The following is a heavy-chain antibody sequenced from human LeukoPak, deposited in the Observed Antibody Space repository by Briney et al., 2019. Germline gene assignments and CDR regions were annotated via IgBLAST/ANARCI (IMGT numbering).Heavy chain of an antibody. CDR1: GYTFASYD. CDR2: MNLNMGNT. D-gene: IGHD3-3*01. J-gene: IGHJ3*02. Sequence: ASVPVSCKASGYTFASYDINGVRQAPRQRVGCMVWMNLNMGNTGYAQKFQGRVTMIRNTSISTAYMELSSLRSDDTAVYYCARSRQHYDFWSGYSDSDAFDIWGQGTMVTVSS. CDR3: ARSRQHYDFWSGYSDSDAFDI. V-gene: IGHV1-8*01.